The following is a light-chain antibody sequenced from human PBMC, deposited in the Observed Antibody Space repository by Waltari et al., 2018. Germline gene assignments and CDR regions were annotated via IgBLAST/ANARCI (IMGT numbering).Light chain of an antibody. V-gene: IGKV1-39*01. Sequence: DIQMTQSPSSLSASVVYRVTITCRASQSISSYLNWYQQKPGKAPKLLIYAASSLQSEVPSRFSGSGSGTDFTLTISSLQPEDFATYYCKQSYSTPHVTFGQGTKLEIK. J-gene: IGKJ2*01. CDR2: AAS. CDR1: QSISSY. CDR3: KQSYSTPHVT.